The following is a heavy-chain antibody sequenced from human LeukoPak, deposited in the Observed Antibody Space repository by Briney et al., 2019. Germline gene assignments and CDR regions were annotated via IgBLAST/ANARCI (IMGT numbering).Heavy chain of an antibody. Sequence: SETLSLTCTVSAGSITSYYWSWIRQPPGKGLEWIGYIHYSGSTNYNPSLKSRVTVSIDTSKNQVSLKLSSVTAADTAVYYCARAPGGYPYNWFDPWGQGTLVTVSS. CDR3: ARAPGGYPYNWFDP. D-gene: IGHD6-25*01. V-gene: IGHV4-59*01. CDR2: IHYSGST. CDR1: AGSITSYY. J-gene: IGHJ5*02.